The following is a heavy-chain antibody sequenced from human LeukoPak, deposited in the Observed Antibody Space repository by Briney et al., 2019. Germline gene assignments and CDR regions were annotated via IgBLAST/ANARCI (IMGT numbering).Heavy chain of an antibody. J-gene: IGHJ4*02. Sequence: TGGSLRLSCAASGFTFSSYWMSWVRQAPGKGLEWIGEINHSGSTNYNPSLKSRVTISVDTSKNQFSLKLSSVTAADTAVYYCAGNPHDALSPYYFDYWGQGTLVTVSS. D-gene: IGHD1-14*01. CDR1: GFTFSSYW. V-gene: IGHV4-34*08. CDR3: AGNPHDALSPYYFDY. CDR2: INHSGST.